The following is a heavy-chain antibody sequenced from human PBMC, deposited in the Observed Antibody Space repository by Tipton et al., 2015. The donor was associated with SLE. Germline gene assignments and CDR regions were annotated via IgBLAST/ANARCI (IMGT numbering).Heavy chain of an antibody. V-gene: IGHV5-51*01. Sequence: QLVQSGAEVKKPGESLKISCKGSEYTFDNYWIGWLRQMPGKGLEWMGVIYPGDSDTRYSPSFEGQVNISADKSISTAYLHWNILKASDTAIYYCARQCSGGTCNYYYGMDVWGQGTTVTVSS. D-gene: IGHD2-15*01. CDR3: ARQCSGGTCNYYYGMDV. CDR1: EYTFDNYW. CDR2: IYPGDSDT. J-gene: IGHJ6*02.